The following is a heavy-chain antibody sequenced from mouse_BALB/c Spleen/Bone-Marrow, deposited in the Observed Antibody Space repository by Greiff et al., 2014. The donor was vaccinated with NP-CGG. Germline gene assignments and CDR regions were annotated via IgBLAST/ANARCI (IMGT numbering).Heavy chain of an antibody. CDR3: NRYDWYFDV. D-gene: IGHD2-14*01. CDR1: GFNIKDYY. Sequence: EVQLQQSGAELVRSGASVKLSCTASGFNIKDYYMHWVKQRPEQGLEWIGWTDPENGDTEYAPKFQGKATMTADTSSNTAYLQLSSLTSEDTAVYYCNRYDWYFDVWGAGTTVTVSS. J-gene: IGHJ1*01. CDR2: TDPENGDT. V-gene: IGHV14-4*02.